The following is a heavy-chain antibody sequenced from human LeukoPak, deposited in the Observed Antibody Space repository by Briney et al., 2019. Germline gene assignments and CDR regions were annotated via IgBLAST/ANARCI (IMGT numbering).Heavy chain of an antibody. Sequence: GESLKISCKGSGYSFTSYWLGWVRQMPGKGLEWMGIIYPDDSDTRYSPSFQGQVTISADKSVRTAYLQWSSLKASDTAMYYCARPNITSYYDSRGYDAFDVWGQGTMVTVSS. CDR2: IYPDDSDT. V-gene: IGHV5-51*01. CDR3: ARPNITSYYDSRGYDAFDV. J-gene: IGHJ3*01. CDR1: GYSFTSYW. D-gene: IGHD3-22*01.